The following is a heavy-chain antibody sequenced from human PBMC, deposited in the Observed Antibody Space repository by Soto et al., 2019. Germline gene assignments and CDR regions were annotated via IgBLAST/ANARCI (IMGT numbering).Heavy chain of an antibody. CDR1: GYTFTSYG. J-gene: IGHJ4*02. V-gene: IGHV1-18*01. CDR3: ATRSPAFDY. Sequence: QVQLVQSGPEVKKPGASVKVSCKTSGYTFTSYGISWVRQAHGQDLEWMGWITTDKGKTTYAQKFQGRVTMTTDTSTSTAHMELRSLRSDDTAVYYCATRSPAFDYWGQGTLVAVSS. CDR2: ITTDKGKT.